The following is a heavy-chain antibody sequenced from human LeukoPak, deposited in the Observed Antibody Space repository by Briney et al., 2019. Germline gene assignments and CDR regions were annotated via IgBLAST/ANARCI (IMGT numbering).Heavy chain of an antibody. CDR2: THYESKWKN. V-gene: IGHV6-1*01. CDR1: GDSVSSSTTG. J-gene: IGHJ4*02. CDR3: ARGLLMRGFDY. Sequence: SQTLSLTCAISGDSVSSSTTGWNWIRQSPSRGLEWLGRTHYESKWKNDYAESVKSRITINPDTSKNQLSLQLNSVTPEDTAVYFCARGLLMRGFDYRGQGTLVTVSS.